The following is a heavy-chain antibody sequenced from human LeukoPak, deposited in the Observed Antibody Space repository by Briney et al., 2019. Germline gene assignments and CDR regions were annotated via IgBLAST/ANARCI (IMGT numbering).Heavy chain of an antibody. CDR1: GGSINSYF. Sequence: SETLSPTGTVSGGSINSYFWSWIRQPPGKGLEWIGYIYYSDNTNYNPSLKSRVTISVETSKNQFSLKLTSVTAADTDVYYCARGVNYDSGSYYDYWGQGTLVTVSS. CDR3: ARGVNYDSGSYYDY. V-gene: IGHV4-59*01. J-gene: IGHJ4*02. CDR2: IYYSDNT. D-gene: IGHD3-10*01.